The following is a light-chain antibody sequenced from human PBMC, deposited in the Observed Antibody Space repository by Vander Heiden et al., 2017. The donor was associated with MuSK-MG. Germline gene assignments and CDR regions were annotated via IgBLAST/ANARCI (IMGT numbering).Light chain of an antibody. CDR3: RRALHPPFT. J-gene: IGKJ3*01. Sequence: DIVMTQSPLSLPVTPGEPASISCRSSQSLLHSNGYNYLDWYLQKPGQSPQLLIYMGSNRASGVPDRFSGSGSSTDFTLQISRVEAEDVGVYYCRRALHPPFTFGPGTKVEVK. V-gene: IGKV2-28*01. CDR2: MGS. CDR1: QSLLHSNGYNY.